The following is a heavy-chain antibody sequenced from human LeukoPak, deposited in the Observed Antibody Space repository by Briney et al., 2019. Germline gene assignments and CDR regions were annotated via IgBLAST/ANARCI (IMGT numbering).Heavy chain of an antibody. CDR2: INPNSGGT. J-gene: IGHJ4*02. CDR3: ARAQPGGYFDY. Sequence: ASVKVSCKASGYTFTGYYMHWVRQAPGQGLEWMGWINPNSGGTNYAQKFQGRVTITADKSTSTAYMELSSLRSEDTAVYYCARAQPGGYFDYWGQGTLVTVSS. D-gene: IGHD1-1*01. CDR1: GYTFTGYY. V-gene: IGHV1-2*02.